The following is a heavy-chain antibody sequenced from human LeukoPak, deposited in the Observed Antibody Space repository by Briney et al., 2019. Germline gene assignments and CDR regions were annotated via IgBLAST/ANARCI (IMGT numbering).Heavy chain of an antibody. CDR1: GYSISSGYY. Sequence: SETLSLTCTVSGYSISSGYYWGWIRQPPGKGLEWIGSIYHSGSTNYNPSLKSRVTMSVDTSKNQFSLKLSSVTAADTAVYYCARGPLGYCSGGSRYWFDPWGQGTLVTVSS. J-gene: IGHJ5*02. CDR3: ARGPLGYCSGGSRYWFDP. CDR2: IYHSGST. V-gene: IGHV4-38-2*02. D-gene: IGHD2-15*01.